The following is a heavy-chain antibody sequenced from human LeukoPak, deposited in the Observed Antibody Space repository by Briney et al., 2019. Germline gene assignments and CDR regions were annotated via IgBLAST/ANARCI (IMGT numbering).Heavy chain of an antibody. J-gene: IGHJ4*02. Sequence: GASLQISCQCSGSIFTSYWIGWVRQLPGKGLEWMGIIYPRDSDTRYSPSFQGQVTISADKSISTAYLQWSSLKASDTAMYYCARADTAMDLPYYFDYWGQGTLVTVSS. CDR3: ARADTAMDLPYYFDY. V-gene: IGHV5-51*01. CDR1: GSIFTSYW. D-gene: IGHD5-18*01. CDR2: IYPRDSDT.